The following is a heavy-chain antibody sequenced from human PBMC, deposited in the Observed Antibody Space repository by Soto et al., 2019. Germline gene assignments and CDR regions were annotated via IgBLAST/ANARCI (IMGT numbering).Heavy chain of an antibody. D-gene: IGHD4-4*01. J-gene: IGHJ5*02. V-gene: IGHV1-69*08. Sequence: QVQLVQSGAEVKRHGSSLKVSCNASGGTFSTYTITWVRQAPGQGLEWMGRIIPIIGIINYAQKFQGRVTISADKFTGTAYMELTGLRSDDTAVYYCAGDPDSHYNDSHASSYPWGQGTLVTVSS. CDR3: AGDPDSHYNDSHASSYP. CDR1: GGTFSTYT. CDR2: IIPIIGII.